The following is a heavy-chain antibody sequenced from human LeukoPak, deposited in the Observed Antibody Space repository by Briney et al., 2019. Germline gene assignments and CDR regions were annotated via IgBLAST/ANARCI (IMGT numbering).Heavy chain of an antibody. D-gene: IGHD3-22*01. CDR3: AKEAVAGNYYDSRGLASN. V-gene: IGHV3-30*18. J-gene: IGHJ4*02. CDR1: GFTFSSYG. CDR2: ISYDGSNK. Sequence: PGGSLRLSCAASGFTFSSYGMHWVRQAPGKGLEWVAVISYDGSNKYYADSVKGRFTISRDNSKNTLYLQMNSLRAEDTAVYYCAKEAVAGNYYDSRGLASNWGQGTLVTVSS.